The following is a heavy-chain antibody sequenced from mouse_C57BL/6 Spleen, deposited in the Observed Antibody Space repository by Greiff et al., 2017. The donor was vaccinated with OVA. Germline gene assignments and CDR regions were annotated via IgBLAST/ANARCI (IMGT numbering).Heavy chain of an antibody. CDR3: ASNYDYGEGYFDV. CDR2: IYPYNGVS. Sequence: VQLQQSGPELVKPGASVKISCKASGYSFTGYYMHWVKQSHGNILDWIGYIYPYNGVSSYNQNFKGNATLTVDKSSSTAYMELRSLTSEDSAVXYCASNYDYGEGYFDVWGTGTTVTVSS. J-gene: IGHJ1*03. CDR1: GYSFTGYY. V-gene: IGHV1-31*01. D-gene: IGHD2-4*01.